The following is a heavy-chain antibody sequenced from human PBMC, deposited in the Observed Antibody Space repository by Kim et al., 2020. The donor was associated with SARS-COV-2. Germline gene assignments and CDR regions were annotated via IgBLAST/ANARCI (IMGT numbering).Heavy chain of an antibody. D-gene: IGHD1-1*01. J-gene: IGHJ4*02. CDR3: ARDRPGTYLDY. Sequence: DYVDAVKGRFTSAGDRSRDTLYLQMTSLRVEDTAVYYCARDRPGTYLDYWGQGTLVTVSP. V-gene: IGHV3-53*01.